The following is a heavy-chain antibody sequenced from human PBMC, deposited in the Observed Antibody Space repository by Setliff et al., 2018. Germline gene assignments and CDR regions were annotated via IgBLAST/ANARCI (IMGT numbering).Heavy chain of an antibody. J-gene: IGHJ3*02. Sequence: SETLSLTCTVSGGSISSGGYYWSWIRQHPGKGLEWIGYIYYSGNTYYNPSLKSRVTISVDTSKNQVSLKLSSVTAADTAVYYCARVPRFTDTRNAFDIWGQGTMVTVSS. V-gene: IGHV4-31*03. CDR3: ARVPRFTDTRNAFDI. CDR1: GGSISSGGYY. D-gene: IGHD5-18*01. CDR2: IYYSGNT.